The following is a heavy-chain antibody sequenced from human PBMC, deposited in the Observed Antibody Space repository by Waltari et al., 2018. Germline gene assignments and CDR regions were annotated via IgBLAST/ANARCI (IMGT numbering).Heavy chain of an antibody. D-gene: IGHD6-13*01. V-gene: IGHV1-69*01. CDR2: IIPIFGTA. Sequence: QVQLVQSGAEVKKPGSSVKVSCKASGGTFSSYAISWVRQAPGQGLEWMGGIIPIFGTANYAQKFQGRVTITADESTSTAYMELSSLRSEDTAVYYCARGRRYSSIAALTYYYYGMDVWGQGTTVTVSS. CDR3: ARGRRYSSIAALTYYYYGMDV. CDR1: GGTFSSYA. J-gene: IGHJ6*02.